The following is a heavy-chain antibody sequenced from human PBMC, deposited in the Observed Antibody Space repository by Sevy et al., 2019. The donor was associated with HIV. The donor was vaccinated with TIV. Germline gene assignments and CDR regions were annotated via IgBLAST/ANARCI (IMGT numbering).Heavy chain of an antibody. CDR1: GFSFSGAW. J-gene: IGHJ1*01. CDR3: TTDAGLTSLHALQY. Sequence: GGSLRLSCAASGFSFSGAWMRWVRQAPGEGLEWVGRIKNTNEGGTADYAAAVKGRFTISRDDSKNAVYLQLNSLKTEDTAVYYCTTDAGLTSLHALQYWGRGTLVTVSS. CDR2: IKNTNEGGTA. V-gene: IGHV3-15*01. D-gene: IGHD3-9*01.